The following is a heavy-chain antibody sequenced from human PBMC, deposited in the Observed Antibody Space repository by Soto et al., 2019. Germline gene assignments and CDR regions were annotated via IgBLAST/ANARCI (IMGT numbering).Heavy chain of an antibody. Sequence: PGVSLRLSCAASGFTFSSYGMSWVRQAPGKGLEWVSSISNSGSEIFYAASVKGRFTISRDSSKNTLYLEMSSLRPEDTAVYYCVRRGYNWQFSDYWGQGTLVTVS. CDR3: VRRGYNWQFSDY. V-gene: IGHV3-23*01. J-gene: IGHJ4*02. CDR1: GFTFSSYG. D-gene: IGHD6-25*01. CDR2: ISNSGSEI.